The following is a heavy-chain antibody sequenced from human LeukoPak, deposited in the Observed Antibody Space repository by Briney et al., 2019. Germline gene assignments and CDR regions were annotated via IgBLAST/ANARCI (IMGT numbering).Heavy chain of an antibody. CDR3: ARVTEITMIVVVHDAFDI. V-gene: IGHV3-7*01. CDR2: LKEVGSGK. Sequence: GGALRLSCAASGFSFCSYLMAWVREAPGEGLEWRANLKEVGSGKYYVDSVKGRFTISRDNAKNSLYLQMNSLRAEDTAVYYCARVTEITMIVVVHDAFDIWGQGTMVTVSS. CDR1: GFSFCSYL. D-gene: IGHD3-22*01. J-gene: IGHJ3*02.